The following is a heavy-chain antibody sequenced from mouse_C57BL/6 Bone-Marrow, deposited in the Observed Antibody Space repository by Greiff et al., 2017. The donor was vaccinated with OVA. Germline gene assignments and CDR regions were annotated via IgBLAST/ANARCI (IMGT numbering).Heavy chain of an antibody. D-gene: IGHD1-1*01. CDR3: TRFPITSGYFDY. J-gene: IGHJ2*01. V-gene: IGHV1-4*01. Sequence: VNVVESGAELARPGASVKMSCKASGYTFTSYTMHWVKQRPGQGLEWIGYINPSSGYTKYNQKFKDKATLTADKSSSTAYMQLSSLTSEDSAVYYCTRFPITSGYFDYWGQGTTLTVSS. CDR2: INPSSGYT. CDR1: GYTFTSYT.